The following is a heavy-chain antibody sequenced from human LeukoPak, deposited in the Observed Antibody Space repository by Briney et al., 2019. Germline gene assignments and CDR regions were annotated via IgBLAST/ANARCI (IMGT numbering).Heavy chain of an antibody. CDR1: GFTVSDNY. V-gene: IGHV3-66*02. CDR2: IYSGGNT. D-gene: IGHD3-16*01. CDR3: ATHPGGGMYYFDY. Sequence: GGSLRLSCAASGFTVSDNYMSWVRQAPGKGLEWVSVIYSGGNTYYADSVKGRFTISRDNSKNTLYLQMSSLRVEDTAVYYCATHPGGGMYYFDYWGQGTLVTVSS. J-gene: IGHJ4*02.